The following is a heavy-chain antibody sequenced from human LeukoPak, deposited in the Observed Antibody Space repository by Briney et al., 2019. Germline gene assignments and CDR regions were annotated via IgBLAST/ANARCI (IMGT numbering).Heavy chain of an antibody. D-gene: IGHD3-3*02. CDR3: ARDSLAWLRENWFDP. V-gene: IGHV3-7*01. CDR1: GFTFSGYW. Sequence: GGSLRLSCAASGFTFSGYWMSWLRQAPGKGLEWVANIKQDGGEKYYVDSVKGRFTISRDNAKNSLYLQMNSLRAEDTAVYYCARDSLAWLRENWFDPWGQGTLVTVSS. J-gene: IGHJ5*02. CDR2: IKQDGGEK.